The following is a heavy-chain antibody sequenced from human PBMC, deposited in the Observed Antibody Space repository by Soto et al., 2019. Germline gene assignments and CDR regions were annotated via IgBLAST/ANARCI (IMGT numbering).Heavy chain of an antibody. CDR2: IYYSGST. V-gene: IGHV4-59*01. CDR1: GGSISSYY. CDR3: ARVVRGVEPYYYYYYMDV. D-gene: IGHD3-10*01. J-gene: IGHJ6*03. Sequence: SETLSLTCTVSGGSISSYYWSWIRQPPGKGLEWIGYIYYSGSTNYNPSLKSRVTISVDTSKNQFSLKLSSVTAADTAVYYCARVVRGVEPYYYYYYMDVWGKGTTVTVSS.